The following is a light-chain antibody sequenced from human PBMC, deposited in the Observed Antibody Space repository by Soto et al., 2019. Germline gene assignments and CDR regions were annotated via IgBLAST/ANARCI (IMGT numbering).Light chain of an antibody. J-gene: IGKJ4*01. CDR1: QSVSSY. CDR2: DAS. V-gene: IGKV3-11*01. Sequence: EIVLTQSPATLSLSPGERATLSCRASQSVSSYLAWYQQKPGQAPRLLIYDASNRATGIPARFSGSGSGTDFTLTISSLEPEDLAVYYCKQRSNWPRTFGGGTKVEIK. CDR3: KQRSNWPRT.